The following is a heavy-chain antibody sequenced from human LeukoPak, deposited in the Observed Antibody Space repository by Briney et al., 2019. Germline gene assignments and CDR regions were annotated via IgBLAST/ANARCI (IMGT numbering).Heavy chain of an antibody. Sequence: ASVKVSCKASGYTFTSYGISWVRQAPGQGLEWMGWINSNNGNTNYEQKFQGRVTMTTDTSTSTAYMELRSLRSDDTAVYYCARDFAVTTQKYYHYYGMDVWGQGTTVTVSS. V-gene: IGHV1-18*01. CDR2: INSNNGNT. D-gene: IGHD4-11*01. CDR1: GYTFTSYG. CDR3: ARDFAVTTQKYYHYYGMDV. J-gene: IGHJ6*02.